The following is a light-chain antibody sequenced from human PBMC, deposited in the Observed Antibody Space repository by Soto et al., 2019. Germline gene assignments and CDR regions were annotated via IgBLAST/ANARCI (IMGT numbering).Light chain of an antibody. Sequence: QSVLTQPPSASGTPGQRVTISCSGSSSNIGSNYVYWYQQLPGTDPKLLIYRNNQRPSGVPDRFSGSKSDTSASLAISGLRSEDEADFYCAAWDDSLSGPVFGGGTKVTVL. CDR3: AAWDDSLSGPV. CDR1: SSNIGSNY. CDR2: RNN. J-gene: IGLJ3*02. V-gene: IGLV1-47*01.